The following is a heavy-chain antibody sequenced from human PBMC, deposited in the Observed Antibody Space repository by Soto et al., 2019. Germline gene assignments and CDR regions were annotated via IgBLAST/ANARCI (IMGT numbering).Heavy chain of an antibody. Sequence: ASVKVSCKASGYTFTYYVMHWVRQAPGQRLEWMGWINVGNGNTKCSQKFQGSVTITRDTSASTAYMELSSLRSEDTAVYYCARESTYYYDSSGDDDAFDIWGQGTMVTVSS. J-gene: IGHJ3*02. CDR3: ARESTYYYDSSGDDDAFDI. CDR2: INVGNGNT. CDR1: GYTFTYYV. D-gene: IGHD3-22*01. V-gene: IGHV1-3*01.